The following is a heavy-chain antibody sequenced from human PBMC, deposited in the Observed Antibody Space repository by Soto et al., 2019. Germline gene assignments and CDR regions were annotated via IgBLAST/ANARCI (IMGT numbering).Heavy chain of an antibody. V-gene: IGHV4-30-4*01. CDR2: VYYTGST. D-gene: IGHD2-21*02. CDR1: GASIRSTDYY. Sequence: SETLSLTCTVSGASIRSTDYYWSWIRQAPGKGLEWIGYVYYTGSTYYNPSLMSRLTISVDTSKNQFSLKLTSVTAAETAVYYCVRTASEGAVAPHWFDRWGQGTQVTVSS. J-gene: IGHJ5*02. CDR3: VRTASEGAVAPHWFDR.